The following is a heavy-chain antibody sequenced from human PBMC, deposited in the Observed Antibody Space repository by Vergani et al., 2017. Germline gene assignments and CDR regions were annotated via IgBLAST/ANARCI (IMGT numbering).Heavy chain of an antibody. D-gene: IGHD2-21*02. CDR1: GFTFSSYA. CDR3: ARVYEYCGGDCYATHAFDI. Sequence: EVQLLESGGGLVQPGGSLRLSCAASGFTFSSYAMSWVRQAPGKGLEWVSAISGSGGSTYYADSVKGRFTISRDNSKNTLYLQMNSLRAEDTAVYYCARVYEYCGGDCYATHAFDIWGQGTMVTVSS. J-gene: IGHJ3*02. V-gene: IGHV3-23*01. CDR2: ISGSGGST.